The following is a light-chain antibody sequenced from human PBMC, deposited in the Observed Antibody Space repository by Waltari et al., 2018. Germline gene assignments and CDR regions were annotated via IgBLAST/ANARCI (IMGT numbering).Light chain of an antibody. V-gene: IGLV2-8*01. CDR3: SSYAGSNGMV. CDR2: EVS. J-gene: IGLJ3*02. CDR1: NSDIGAYNY. Sequence: QSALTQPPSASGSPRQSVTISCTGTNSDIGAYNYVSWYQQYPGKAPRVVIYEVSQRPPGVPGRFSGSKSGNTASLTVSGLQAEDEAEYHCSSYAGSNGMVFGGGTKVTVL.